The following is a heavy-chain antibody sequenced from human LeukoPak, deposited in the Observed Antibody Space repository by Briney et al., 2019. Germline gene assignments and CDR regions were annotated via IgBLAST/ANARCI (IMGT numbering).Heavy chain of an antibody. J-gene: IGHJ4*02. CDR2: ISYDGSNK. CDR3: AKVAGYCSGGSCYGLFDY. Sequence: PGGSLRLSCAASGFTFSSYGMHWVRQAPGKGLEWVAVISYDGSNKYYADSVKGRFTISRDNSKNTLYLQMNSLRAEDTAVYYCAKVAGYCSGGSCYGLFDYWGQGTLVTVSS. CDR1: GFTFSSYG. D-gene: IGHD2-15*01. V-gene: IGHV3-30*18.